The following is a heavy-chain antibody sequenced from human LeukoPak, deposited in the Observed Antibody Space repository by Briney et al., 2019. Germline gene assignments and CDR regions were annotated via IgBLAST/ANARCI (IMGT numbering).Heavy chain of an antibody. CDR2: INHSGST. D-gene: IGHD3-3*01. J-gene: IGHJ5*02. CDR3: ARVYDFWSGRRHWFDP. Sequence: SETLSLTCAVYGGSFSGYYWSWIRQPPGKGLEWIGEINHSGSTNYNPSLKSRVTISVDTSKNQFSLKLSSVTAADTAVYYCARVYDFWSGRRHWFDPWGQGTLVTVSS. CDR1: GGSFSGYY. V-gene: IGHV4-34*01.